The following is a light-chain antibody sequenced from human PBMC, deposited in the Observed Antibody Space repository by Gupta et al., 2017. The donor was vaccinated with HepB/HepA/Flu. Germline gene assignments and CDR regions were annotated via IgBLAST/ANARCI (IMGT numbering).Light chain of an antibody. CDR3: QQYDHWPPYI. CDR1: QNVDRN. CDR2: GAS. V-gene: IGKV3-15*01. J-gene: IGKJ2*01. Sequence: EIVVTQSPATLSVSPGERATVSCRVSQNVDRNLAWYQQKPGQAPSLLIYGASIRATGVSARFSGSGCGTEFTLTISSRQSEDFAVYYCQQYDHWPPYIFGEGTKMEIK.